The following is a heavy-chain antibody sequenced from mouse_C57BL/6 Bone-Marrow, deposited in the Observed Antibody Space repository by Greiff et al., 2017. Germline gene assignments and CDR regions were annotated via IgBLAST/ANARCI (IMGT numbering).Heavy chain of an antibody. CDR3: ARDTTVVYWYFDV. Sequence: VQLQQPGPELVKPGASVKISCKASGYSFTGYYMNWVKQSPEKSLEWIGEINPSTGGTTYNQKFKAKATLTVDKSSSTAYMQLKSLTSEDSAVYYCARDTTVVYWYFDVWGTGTTVTVSS. CDR2: INPSTGGT. CDR1: GYSFTGYY. V-gene: IGHV1-42*01. J-gene: IGHJ1*03. D-gene: IGHD1-1*01.